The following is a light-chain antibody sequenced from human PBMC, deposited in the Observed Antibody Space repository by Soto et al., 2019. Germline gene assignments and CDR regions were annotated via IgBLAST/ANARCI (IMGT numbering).Light chain of an antibody. J-gene: IGKJ3*01. V-gene: IGKV2-30*01. CDR3: MQAAQWPRT. CDR1: QSLVSSDGNTY. CDR2: KVS. Sequence: DVVMTQSPLSLPVTLGQPASISCRSSQSLVSSDGNTYLNWFHQRPGQSPRRLIYKVSNRDSGVPDRFSGSGSGTEFTLTISRVEAEDAGVYYCMQAAQWPRTFXPGTKADIK.